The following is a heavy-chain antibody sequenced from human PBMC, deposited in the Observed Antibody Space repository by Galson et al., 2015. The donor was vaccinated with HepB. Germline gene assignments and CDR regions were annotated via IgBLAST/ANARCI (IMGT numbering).Heavy chain of an antibody. CDR3: AKVRGSGSNYIFFDD. Sequence: SLRLSCAASGFTFSSYAMSWVRRAPGKGLEWVSAISASGGNTYYADSVKGRITITRDTSKNTLYLQMNSLRAEDTAVYYCAKVRGSGSNYIFFDDWGQGTLVTVSS. CDR1: GFTFSSYA. D-gene: IGHD1-26*01. V-gene: IGHV3-23*01. J-gene: IGHJ4*02. CDR2: ISASGGNT.